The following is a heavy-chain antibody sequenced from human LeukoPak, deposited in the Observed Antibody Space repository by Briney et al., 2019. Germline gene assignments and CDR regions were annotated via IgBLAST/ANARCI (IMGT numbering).Heavy chain of an antibody. J-gene: IGHJ4*02. D-gene: IGHD3-9*01. CDR2: ISAYNGNT. CDR1: GYTFTSYG. V-gene: IGHV1-18*01. CDR3: ARGLRYFDWLPFDY. Sequence: ASVKVSCKASGYTFTSYGISWVRQAPGQGLEWMGWISAYNGNTNYAQKLQGRVTMTTDTSTSTAYMELRSLRSDDTAVYYRARGLRYFDWLPFDYWGQGTLVTVSS.